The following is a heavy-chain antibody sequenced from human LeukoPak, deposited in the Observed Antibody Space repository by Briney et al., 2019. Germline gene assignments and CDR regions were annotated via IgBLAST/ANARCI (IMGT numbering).Heavy chain of an antibody. CDR3: ARALTFGGVIAFDY. CDR2: ISSSSSYI. Sequence: GGSLRLSCAASGFTFSSYSMNWVRQAPGKGLEWVSSISSSSSYIYYADSVKGRFTISRDNAKNSLYLQMNSLRAEDTAVYYCARALTFGGVIAFDYWGQGTLVTVSS. D-gene: IGHD3-16*02. V-gene: IGHV3-21*01. CDR1: GFTFSSYS. J-gene: IGHJ4*02.